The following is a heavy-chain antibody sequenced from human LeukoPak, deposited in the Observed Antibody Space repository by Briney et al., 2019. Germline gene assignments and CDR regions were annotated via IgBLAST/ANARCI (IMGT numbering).Heavy chain of an antibody. V-gene: IGHV3-21*04. CDR1: GFTFSSYN. Sequence: PGGSLRLSCAGSGFTFSSYNMNWVRQAPGKGLEWVSSISRSSSYIYYADSVKGRFTISRDNAKNSLSLQMNSLRVEDTALYYCARGGISIFGVVIYMDVWGKGTTVTVSS. CDR3: ARGGISIFGVVIYMDV. J-gene: IGHJ6*03. D-gene: IGHD3-3*01. CDR2: ISRSSSYI.